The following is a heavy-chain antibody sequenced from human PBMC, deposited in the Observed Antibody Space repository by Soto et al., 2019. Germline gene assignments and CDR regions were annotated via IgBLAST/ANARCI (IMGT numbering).Heavy chain of an antibody. CDR3: ARSLSRITMVRGAPGRGGWFDP. Sequence: SETLSLTCAVYGGSFSGYYWSWIRQPPGKGLEWIGEINHSGSTNYNPSLKSRVTISVDTSKNQFSLNLSSVTAADTAVYYCARSLSRITMVRGAPGRGGWFDPWGQGTLVTVSS. CDR2: INHSGST. V-gene: IGHV4-34*01. D-gene: IGHD3-10*01. CDR1: GGSFSGYY. J-gene: IGHJ5*02.